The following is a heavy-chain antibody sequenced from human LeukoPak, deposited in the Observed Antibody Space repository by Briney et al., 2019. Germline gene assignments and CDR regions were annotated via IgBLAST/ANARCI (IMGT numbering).Heavy chain of an antibody. CDR1: GGSISSSSYY. CDR2: IYYSGST. D-gene: IGHD3-22*01. V-gene: IGHV4-39*07. CDR3: ARNYYDSCGYYQTDNWFDP. J-gene: IGHJ5*02. Sequence: PSETLFLTCSVSGGSISSSSYYWGWIRQPRGKGHKWIGCIYYSGSTYYNPSLKSRVTKSVDSSKNQFSLKLSSVTAPVSAVYYCARNYYDSCGYYQTDNWFDPWGQGTLVTVSS.